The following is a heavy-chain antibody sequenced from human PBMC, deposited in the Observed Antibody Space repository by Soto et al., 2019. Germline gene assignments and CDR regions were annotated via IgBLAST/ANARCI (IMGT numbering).Heavy chain of an antibody. J-gene: IGHJ4*02. CDR1: GFTFSTYA. Sequence: EVQLLESGGGLVQPGGSLRLSCGASGFTFSTYAMSWVRQAPGKGLERVAGISDSGDSSYHADSVKGRFTISRDNSKNTLYLQMISLRAEDTAVYYCAKGFGSSWSYFDYWGQGALVTVSS. CDR2: ISDSGDSS. CDR3: AKGFGSSWSYFDY. D-gene: IGHD6-13*01. V-gene: IGHV3-23*01.